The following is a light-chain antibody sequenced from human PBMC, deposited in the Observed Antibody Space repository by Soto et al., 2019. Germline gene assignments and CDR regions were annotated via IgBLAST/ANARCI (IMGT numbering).Light chain of an antibody. CDR1: QGISTW. CDR3: QQANSFPFT. CDR2: AAS. J-gene: IGKJ3*01. Sequence: DIQMTRSPSSVSASVGDRVTITCRASQGISTWVAWYQQKPGKAPKLLIYAASSLQSGVPSRFSGSASGTDFTLSISSLQPEDFATYYCQQANSFPFTFGPGTKVDIK. V-gene: IGKV1-12*02.